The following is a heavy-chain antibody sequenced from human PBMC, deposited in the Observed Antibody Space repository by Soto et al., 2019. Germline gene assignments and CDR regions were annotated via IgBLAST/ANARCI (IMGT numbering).Heavy chain of an antibody. D-gene: IGHD1-1*01. J-gene: IGHJ4*02. CDR1: GFTFITYD. CDR3: VQGNGGDY. Sequence: EVQLLESGGGSVQAGGSLRLSCAASGFTFITYDMTWVRQDPGKGLEWGSVSRGSDGSSYYADSVKGRFTISRDNSKNSVYLQMNSLRAHDTAIYYCVQGNGGDYWAQGTLVTVSS. V-gene: IGHV3-23*01. CDR2: SRGSDGSS.